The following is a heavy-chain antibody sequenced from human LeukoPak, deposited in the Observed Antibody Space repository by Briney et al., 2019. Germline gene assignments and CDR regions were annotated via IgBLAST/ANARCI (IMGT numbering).Heavy chain of an antibody. Sequence: SETLSLTCTVSGGSISGYYWSWIRQPPGKGLEWIGYIYYSGSTNYNPSLKSRVTISIDTSKTQFSLELSSVTAADTAVYYCARGTPAIDPWGQGTLVTVSS. CDR3: ARGTPAIDP. V-gene: IGHV4-59*01. J-gene: IGHJ5*02. CDR1: GGSISGYY. CDR2: IYYSGST. D-gene: IGHD1-14*01.